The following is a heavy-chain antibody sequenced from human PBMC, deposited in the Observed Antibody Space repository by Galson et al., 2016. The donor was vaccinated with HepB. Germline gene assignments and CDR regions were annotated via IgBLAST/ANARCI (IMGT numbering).Heavy chain of an antibody. D-gene: IGHD3-10*01. J-gene: IGHJ5*02. CDR1: GGSVSSESYY. CDR2: IYYSGST. Sequence: LSLTCTVSGGSVSSESYYWSWIRQPPGKGLEWIGYIYYSGSTNYNPSLKSRVTISVDKSKNQFSLKLSSVTAADTAVYYCARGRHYGSGDSVDPWGQGTLVTVSS. CDR3: ARGRHYGSGDSVDP. V-gene: IGHV4-61*01.